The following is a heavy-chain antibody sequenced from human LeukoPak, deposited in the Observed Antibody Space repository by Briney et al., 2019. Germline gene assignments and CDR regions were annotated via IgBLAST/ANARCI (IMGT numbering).Heavy chain of an antibody. J-gene: IGHJ4*02. CDR3: ARTQCISTRCSHYFDY. CDR2: ISSSSGFI. Sequence: GGPLRLSCAASGFTFSSYSMNWVRQAPGKGLEWVSSISSSSGFIYYADSLKGRFTISRDNARNSLYLQMNSLRAEDTAVYYCARTQCISTRCSHYFDYWGQGTLVAVSA. CDR1: GFTFSSYS. V-gene: IGHV3-21*01. D-gene: IGHD2-2*01.